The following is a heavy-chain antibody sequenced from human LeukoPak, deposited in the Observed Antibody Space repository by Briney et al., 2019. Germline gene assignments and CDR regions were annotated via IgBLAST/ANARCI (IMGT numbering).Heavy chain of an antibody. CDR1: GGTFSSYA. J-gene: IGHJ4*02. CDR2: IIPIFGTA. Sequence: SVKVSCKASGGTFSSYAISWVRQAPGQGLEWMGGIIPIFGTANYAQKFQDRVTITTDESTSTAYMELSSLRSEDTVVYYCARGRSIAVAGPPYYFDYWGQGTLVTVSS. CDR3: ARGRSIAVAGPPYYFDY. V-gene: IGHV1-69*05. D-gene: IGHD6-19*01.